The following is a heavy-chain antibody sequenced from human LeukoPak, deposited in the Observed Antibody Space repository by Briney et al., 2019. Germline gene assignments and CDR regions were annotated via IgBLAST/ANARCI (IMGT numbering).Heavy chain of an antibody. D-gene: IGHD5-18*01. CDR1: GGTFSSYA. Sequence: ASVKVSCKASGGTFSSYAISWVRQAPGQGLEWMGGIIPTFSTANYAQKFQGRVTITADESTSTAYMELSSLRSEDTAVYYCAGGGYSYGYGFDYWGQGTLVTVSS. J-gene: IGHJ4*02. V-gene: IGHV1-69*13. CDR3: AGGGYSYGYGFDY. CDR2: IIPTFSTA.